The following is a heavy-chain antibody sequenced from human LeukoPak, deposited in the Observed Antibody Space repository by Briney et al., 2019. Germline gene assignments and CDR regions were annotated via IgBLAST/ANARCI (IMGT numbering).Heavy chain of an antibody. Sequence: GSSVKVSCKASGGTFSSYAISWVRQAPGQGLEWMGRIIPILGIANYAQKFQGRVTITADKSTSTAYMELSSLRSEDTAVYYCARAASRAYSSSWYFDYWGQGTLVTVSS. CDR3: ARAASRAYSSSWYFDY. J-gene: IGHJ4*02. CDR2: IIPILGIA. V-gene: IGHV1-69*04. D-gene: IGHD6-13*01. CDR1: GGTFSSYA.